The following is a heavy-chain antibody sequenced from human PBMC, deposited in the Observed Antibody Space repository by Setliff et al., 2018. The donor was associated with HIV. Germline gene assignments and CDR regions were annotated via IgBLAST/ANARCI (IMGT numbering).Heavy chain of an antibody. CDR2: IHTSGST. Sequence: SETLSLTCTVSGGSISSGSYYWSWIRQPAGKGLEWIGHIHTSGSTNYNPSLKSRVTISVDTSKNQFSLKLSSVTAADTAVYYCARVEYSSGWYQNWGWFDPWGQGTLVTVSS. V-gene: IGHV4-61*09. CDR3: ARVEYSSGWYQNWGWFDP. D-gene: IGHD6-19*01. CDR1: GGSISSGSYY. J-gene: IGHJ5*02.